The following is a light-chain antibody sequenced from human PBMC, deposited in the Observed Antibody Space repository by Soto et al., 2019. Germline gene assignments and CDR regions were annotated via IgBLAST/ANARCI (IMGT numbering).Light chain of an antibody. CDR1: QSVGNL. V-gene: IGKV3-11*01. CDR3: QQYKNCPPPT. CDR2: EAS. J-gene: IGKJ4*01. Sequence: EIVLAQSPATLSLSPGEIDTRSCRASQSVGNLLAWYQQKPDQAPRLLIFEASTRDIGVQVRISGSGSCTDFTLTVRSLEAEDFAVYYCQQYKNCPPPTFGVGTKVQIK.